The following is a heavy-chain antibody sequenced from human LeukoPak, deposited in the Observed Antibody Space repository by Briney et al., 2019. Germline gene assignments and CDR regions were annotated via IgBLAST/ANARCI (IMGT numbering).Heavy chain of an antibody. V-gene: IGHV1-46*01. J-gene: IGHJ6*03. CDR1: GYTFTSYY. Sequence: ASVKVSCKASGYTFTSYYMHWVRQAPGQGLEWMGIINPSGGSTSYAQKFQGRVTMTRDTSISTAYMELSSLRSDDTAVYYCARGLYSSNWFYYYYMDVWGKGTTVTVSS. CDR2: INPSGGST. D-gene: IGHD6-13*01. CDR3: ARGLYSSNWFYYYYMDV.